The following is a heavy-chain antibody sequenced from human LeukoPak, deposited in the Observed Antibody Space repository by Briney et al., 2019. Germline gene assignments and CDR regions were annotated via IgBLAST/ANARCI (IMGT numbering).Heavy chain of an antibody. CDR1: GGSISSYY. J-gene: IGHJ6*03. Sequence: TSETLSLACTVSGGSISSYYWSWIRQPPGKGLEWIGYIYYSGSTNYNPSLKSRVTISVDTSKNQFSLKLSSVTTADTAVYYCARAGYCSGGSCYSYYYYYMDVWGKGTTVTVSS. V-gene: IGHV4-59*01. CDR3: ARAGYCSGGSCYSYYYYYMDV. D-gene: IGHD2-15*01. CDR2: IYYSGST.